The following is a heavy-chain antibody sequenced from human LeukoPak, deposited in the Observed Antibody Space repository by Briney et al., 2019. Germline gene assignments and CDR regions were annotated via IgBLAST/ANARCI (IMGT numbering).Heavy chain of an antibody. V-gene: IGHV1-18*01. J-gene: IGHJ4*02. Sequence: ASVKVSCKASGYTFTSYGISWVRQAPGQGLEWMGWISTYNGNTNYAQRLQGRVTMTTDTSTNTAYMELRSLRSDDTAVYYCARDFYSYSGSYSGLDYWGQGTLVTVSS. CDR1: GYTFTSYG. D-gene: IGHD1-26*01. CDR2: ISTYNGNT. CDR3: ARDFYSYSGSYSGLDY.